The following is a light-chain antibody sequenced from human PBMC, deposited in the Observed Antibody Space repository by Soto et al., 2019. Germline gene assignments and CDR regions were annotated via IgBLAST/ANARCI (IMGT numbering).Light chain of an antibody. CDR3: QQYNNWPLT. CDR1: QSVTTN. Sequence: ETVMTQSPATLSVSPGERATLSCRASQSVTTNLAWYRQKPGQAPRLLIYGASTRATGIPARFSGSGSGTEFTLTISSLQSEDFAVYYCQQYNNWPLTFGGGTRGDIK. V-gene: IGKV3-15*01. CDR2: GAS. J-gene: IGKJ4*01.